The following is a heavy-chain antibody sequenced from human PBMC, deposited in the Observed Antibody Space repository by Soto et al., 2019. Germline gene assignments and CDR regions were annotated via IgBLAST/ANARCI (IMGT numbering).Heavy chain of an antibody. CDR1: GFTFSSYA. CDR3: AKGITMVRGVIHGVDY. D-gene: IGHD3-10*01. CDR2: ISGSGGST. J-gene: IGHJ4*02. Sequence: EVQLLESGGGLVQPGGSLRLSCAASGFTFSSYAMSWVRQAPGKGLEWVSAISGSGGSTYYADSVKGRFTISRDNSKNTLYLQMNSLRAEDTAVYYCAKGITMVRGVIHGVDYWGQGTLVTVSS. V-gene: IGHV3-23*01.